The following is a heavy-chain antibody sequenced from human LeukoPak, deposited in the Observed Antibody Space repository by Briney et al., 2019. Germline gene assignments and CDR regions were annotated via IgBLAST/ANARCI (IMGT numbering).Heavy chain of an antibody. V-gene: IGHV4-34*01. J-gene: IGHJ4*02. CDR2: INHSGST. D-gene: IGHD3-3*01. CDR3: ARRDRLRYFDY. Sequence: SETLSLTCAVYGGSFSGYYWSWIRQPPGKGLEWTGEINHSGSTNYNPSLKSRVTISVDTSKNQFSLKLSSVTAADTAVYYCARRDRLRYFDYWGQGTLVTVSS. CDR1: GGSFSGYY.